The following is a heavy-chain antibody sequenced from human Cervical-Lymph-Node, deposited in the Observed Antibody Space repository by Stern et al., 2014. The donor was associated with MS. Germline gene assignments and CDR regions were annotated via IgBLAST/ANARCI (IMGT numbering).Heavy chain of an antibody. CDR2: IDWDGDK. V-gene: IGHV2-70*15. CDR3: ARMTGRGDYYYYSGLDV. D-gene: IGHD3-10*01. CDR1: GFSLTTSAMS. Sequence: QITLKESGPALVKPTQTLTLTCTFSGFSLTTSAMSVSWIRQPPGKALEWLARIDWDGDKYYSTSLRTRLTISKDPSSNQVVLILTDMDPVDTATYYCARMTGRGDYYYYSGLDVWGQGTTVTVSS. J-gene: IGHJ6*02.